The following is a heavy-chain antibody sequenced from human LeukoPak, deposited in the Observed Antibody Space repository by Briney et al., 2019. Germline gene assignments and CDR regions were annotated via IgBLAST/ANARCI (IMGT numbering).Heavy chain of an antibody. CDR2: ISYDGSNK. Sequence: GGSLRLSCATSRFIFSNYAMSWVRQAPGKGLEWVAVISYDGSNKYYADSVKGRFTISRDNSKNTLYLQMNSLRAEDTAVYYCARPDGYNYFDYWGQGTLVTVSS. CDR3: ARPDGYNYFDY. CDR1: RFIFSNYA. J-gene: IGHJ4*02. V-gene: IGHV3-30-3*01. D-gene: IGHD5-24*01.